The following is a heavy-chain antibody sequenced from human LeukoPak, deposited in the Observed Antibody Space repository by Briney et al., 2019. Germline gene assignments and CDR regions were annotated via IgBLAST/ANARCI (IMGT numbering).Heavy chain of an antibody. V-gene: IGHV4-59*01. CDR3: VRFGVNYDMDV. D-gene: IGHD3-16*01. CDR2: IHYSGRA. Sequence: SEALSLTCSVSGGSISGYYWTWVRQPPGKGLEWIGQIHYSGRADYNPSLKSRITMSVDTSRNQISLKLSSVTAADTAIYYCVRFGVNYDMDVWGQGTTVTVFS. J-gene: IGHJ6*02. CDR1: GGSISGYY.